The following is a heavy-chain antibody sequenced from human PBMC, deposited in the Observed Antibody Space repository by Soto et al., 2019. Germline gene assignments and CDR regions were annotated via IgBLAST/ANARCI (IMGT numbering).Heavy chain of an antibody. Sequence: ASVKVSCKASGYTFTSYAMHWVRQAPGQRLEWMGWINAGNGNTKYSQKFQGRVTITRDTSASTAYMELSSLRSEDTAVYYCAVPLSGESGYSYYYYGRAVWGQGTTVPVSS. CDR2: INAGNGNT. J-gene: IGHJ6*02. CDR1: GYTFTSYA. CDR3: AVPLSGESGYSYYYYGRAV. V-gene: IGHV1-3*01. D-gene: IGHD3-22*01.